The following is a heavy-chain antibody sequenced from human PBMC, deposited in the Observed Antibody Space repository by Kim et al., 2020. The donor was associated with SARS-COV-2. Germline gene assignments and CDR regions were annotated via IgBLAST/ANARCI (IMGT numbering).Heavy chain of an antibody. CDR2: IRSSSSYI. Sequence: GGSLRLSCAASGFTFSSYSMNWVRQAPGKGLEWVSFIRSSSSYIYYADSVKGRFTISRDNAKNSLYLQMNSVRAEDTAVYYCARDGYSSSWYLYSYTDVGGKGAAVTVAS. J-gene: IGHJ6*03. V-gene: IGHV3-21*01. CDR3: ARDGYSSSWYLYSYTDV. D-gene: IGHD6-13*01. CDR1: GFTFSSYS.